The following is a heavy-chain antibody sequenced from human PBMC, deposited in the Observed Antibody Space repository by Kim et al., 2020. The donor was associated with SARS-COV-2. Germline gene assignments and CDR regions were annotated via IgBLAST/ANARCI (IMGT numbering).Heavy chain of an antibody. D-gene: IGHD4-17*01. CDR1: GFTFSSYW. V-gene: IGHV3-7*03. J-gene: IGHJ6*04. CDR3: ARDFTVTTHYYYGMDV. Sequence: GGSLRLSCAASGFTFSSYWMNWVRQAPGKGLEWVANIKQDGSEKYYVDSVKGRFTISRDNAKNSLYLQMNSLRVEDTAVYYCARDFTVTTHYYYGMDVWGEGTTVTVSS. CDR2: IKQDGSEK.